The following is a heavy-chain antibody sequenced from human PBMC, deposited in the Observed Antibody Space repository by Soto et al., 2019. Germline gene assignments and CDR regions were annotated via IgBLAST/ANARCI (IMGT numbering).Heavy chain of an antibody. CDR3: VRLIGNRWLAF. CDR2: TYYRSKWYH. J-gene: IGHJ5*01. V-gene: IGHV6-1*01. Sequence: PSRSVTCAVSGDSFSSIRVTWDSIRHPPSRGLEWLGRTYYRSKWYHDYAESVKSRITINPDTSKNQFSLHLNSVTPEDTAVYDCVRLIGNRWLAFRGHGTLDTVSS. D-gene: IGHD2-8*01. CDR1: GDSFSSIRVT.